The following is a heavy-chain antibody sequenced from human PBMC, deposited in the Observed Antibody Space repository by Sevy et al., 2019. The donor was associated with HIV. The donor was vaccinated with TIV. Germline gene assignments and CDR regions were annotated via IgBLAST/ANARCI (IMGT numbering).Heavy chain of an antibody. CDR3: ARHQLRVSATGFDY. CDR1: GFTFSNYN. Sequence: GGCLRLSCAASGFTFSNYNMDWVRQAPGKGLEWFSYITFSSNTIYYADSVKGRFTISRDNAKKSLYLQMNSLRAEDTALYYCARHQLRVSATGFDYWGQGTLVTVSS. D-gene: IGHD6-13*01. J-gene: IGHJ4*02. CDR2: ITFSSNTI. V-gene: IGHV3-48*01.